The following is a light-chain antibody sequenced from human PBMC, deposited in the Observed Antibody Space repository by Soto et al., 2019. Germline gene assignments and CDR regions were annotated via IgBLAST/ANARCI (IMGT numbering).Light chain of an antibody. CDR3: QQYINYFRT. V-gene: IGKV1-5*03. Sequence: DIQRTQSPSTLSASVGDRVTITCRASQSIGVWLAWYQQKPGTAPKLLIYKTSTLDSGVPLRFSGSGSGTEFTLTISSLQPDDFATYYCQQYINYFRTFGQGTKVDIK. CDR2: KTS. CDR1: QSIGVW. J-gene: IGKJ1*01.